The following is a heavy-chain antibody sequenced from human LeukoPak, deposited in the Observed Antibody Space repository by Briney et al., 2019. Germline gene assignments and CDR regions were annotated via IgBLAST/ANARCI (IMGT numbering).Heavy chain of an antibody. CDR1: GGSISSSSYY. V-gene: IGHV4-39*01. Sequence: KTSETLSLTCTVSGGSISSSSYYWGWIRQPPGKGLDWIGSIYYSGSTYYNLSLKSRVTISVDTSKNQFSLKLTSVTAADTAVYYCARLFGLDTAYSGYFQHWGQGTLVTVSS. J-gene: IGHJ1*01. CDR2: IYYSGST. D-gene: IGHD3/OR15-3a*01. CDR3: ARLFGLDTAYSGYFQH.